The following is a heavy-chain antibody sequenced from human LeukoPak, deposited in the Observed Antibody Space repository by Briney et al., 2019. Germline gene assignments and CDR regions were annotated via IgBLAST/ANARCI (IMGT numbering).Heavy chain of an antibody. Sequence: SETQSLTCAVSGGSISSNTYSWNWIRQPPGEGLEWIGYIYHSGSTYSNPSLKSRVTMSVDRSKNQFSLRLSSVTAADTAVYYCVRGYKYGPPFDYWGQGTLVTVSS. CDR3: VRGYKYGPPFDY. J-gene: IGHJ4*02. V-gene: IGHV4-30-2*01. CDR2: IYHSGST. D-gene: IGHD3-10*01. CDR1: GGSISSNTYS.